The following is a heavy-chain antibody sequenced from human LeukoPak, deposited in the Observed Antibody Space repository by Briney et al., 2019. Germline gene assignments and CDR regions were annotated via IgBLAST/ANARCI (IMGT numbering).Heavy chain of an antibody. J-gene: IGHJ4*02. V-gene: IGHV4-4*07. CDR2: IYTCGST. Sequence: SETLSLTCTVSGGSISSYYWTWIRQPAGKGLEWIGRIYTCGSTNYNPSLRSRVTMSVDTSKSQFSLRLTSLTAADTAVYYCARMDGSSWYELDYWGQGTLVTVSS. CDR1: GGSISSYY. D-gene: IGHD6-13*01. CDR3: ARMDGSSWYELDY.